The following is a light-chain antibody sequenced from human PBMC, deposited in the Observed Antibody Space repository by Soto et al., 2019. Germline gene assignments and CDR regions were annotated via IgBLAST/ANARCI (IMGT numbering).Light chain of an antibody. V-gene: IGLV2-8*01. CDR2: EVS. CDR1: SSDVGGYNY. CDR3: SSYAGSNNYV. Sequence: QSVRTQPPSASGSPVQSVTISCTGTSSDVGGYNYVSWYQQHPGKAPKLMIYEVSKRPSGVPDRFSGSKSGNPASLTVSGLQAEDEADYYCSSYAGSNNYVFGTGTKVTVL. J-gene: IGLJ1*01.